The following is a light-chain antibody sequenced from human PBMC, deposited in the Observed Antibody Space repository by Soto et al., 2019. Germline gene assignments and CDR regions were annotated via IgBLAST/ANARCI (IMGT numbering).Light chain of an antibody. CDR2: GNS. CDR3: SSYGGDNNVV. J-gene: IGLJ2*01. Sequence: QSVLTQPPSVSGAPGQRVTISCTGSSSNIGAGYDVHWYQRLPGTAPKLLIYGNSNRPSGVPDRFSGSKSGTSASLAITGLQAEDEADYYCSSYGGDNNVVFGGGTKLTVL. V-gene: IGLV1-40*01. CDR1: SSNIGAGYD.